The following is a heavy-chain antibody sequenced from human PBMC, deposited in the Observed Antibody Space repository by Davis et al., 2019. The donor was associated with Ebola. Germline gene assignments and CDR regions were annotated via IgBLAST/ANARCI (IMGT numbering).Heavy chain of an antibody. J-gene: IGHJ1*01. V-gene: IGHV5-51*01. CDR3: VRVLGELSYTEYFQH. CDR1: GYSFTSYW. Sequence: GESLKISCKGSGYSFTSYWIGWVRQMPGKGLEWMGIIYPGDSDTRYSPSFQGQVTISADKSISTAYLQWSSLKASDTAMYYCVRVLGELSYTEYFQHWGQGTLVTVSS. CDR2: IYPGDSDT. D-gene: IGHD3-16*02.